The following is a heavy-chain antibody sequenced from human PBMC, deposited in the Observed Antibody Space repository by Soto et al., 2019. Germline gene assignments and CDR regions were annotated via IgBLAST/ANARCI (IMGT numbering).Heavy chain of an antibody. CDR3: ARDRWQQVVYFDY. D-gene: IGHD6-13*01. V-gene: IGHV4-39*02. CDR1: GGSFSSYY. CDR2: IYYSGST. J-gene: IGHJ4*02. Sequence: SETLSLTCAVYGGSFSSYYWGWIRQPPGKGLEWIGSIYYSGSTYYNPSLKSRVTISVDTSKNQFSLKLSSVTAADTAVYYCARDRWQQVVYFDYWGQGTLVTVSS.